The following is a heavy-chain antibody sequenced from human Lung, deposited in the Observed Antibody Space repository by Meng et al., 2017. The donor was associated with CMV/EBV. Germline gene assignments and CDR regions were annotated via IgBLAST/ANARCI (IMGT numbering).Heavy chain of an antibody. V-gene: IGHV3-15*01. D-gene: IGHD2-15*01. CDR3: GTGGHYSGD. CDR2: INPNGEGGTT. CDR1: GLTFSNVW. Sequence: GGSLRLSCTASGLTFSNVWMSRVRQAPGKGLEWVGRINPNGEGGTTDFAAPVKGRFTISRDDSKNTLYLQMNSLDTEDTAVYFCGTGGHYSGDWGQGTLVTVSS. J-gene: IGHJ4*02.